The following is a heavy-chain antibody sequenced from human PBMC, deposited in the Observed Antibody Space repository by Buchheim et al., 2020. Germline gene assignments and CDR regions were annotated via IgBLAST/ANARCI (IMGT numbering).Heavy chain of an antibody. V-gene: IGHV3-30*04. CDR2: ISYDGSNK. CDR3: ARDHVGFEGYCSSTSCYAY. CDR1: GFTFSSYA. J-gene: IGHJ4*02. Sequence: QVQLVESGGGVVQPGRSLRLSCAASGFTFSSYAMHWVRQAPGKGLEWVAVISYDGSNKYYADSVKGRFTISRDNSKNTLYLQMNSLRAEDTAVYYCARDHVGFEGYCSSTSCYAYWGQGTL. D-gene: IGHD2-2*01.